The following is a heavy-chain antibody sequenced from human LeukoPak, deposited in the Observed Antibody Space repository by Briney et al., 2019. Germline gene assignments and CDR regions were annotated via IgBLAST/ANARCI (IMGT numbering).Heavy chain of an antibody. Sequence: GGSLRLSCAASGFTFSSYAMSWVRQAPGKGLEWVSAISGSGGSTYYADSVKGRFTISRDNSKNTLYLQMNSLRAEDTAVYYCAKNYGSGSRLYNWFDPWGQGTLVTVSS. CDR1: GFTFSSYA. J-gene: IGHJ5*02. CDR3: AKNYGSGSRLYNWFDP. D-gene: IGHD3-10*01. V-gene: IGHV3-23*01. CDR2: ISGSGGST.